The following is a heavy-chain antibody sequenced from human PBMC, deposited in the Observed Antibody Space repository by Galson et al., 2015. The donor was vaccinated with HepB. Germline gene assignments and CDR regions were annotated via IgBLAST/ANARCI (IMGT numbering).Heavy chain of an antibody. CDR1: GFTFSDYY. CDR3: ARDSDWPVYCSSTSCPPAAFDI. Sequence: SLRLSCAASGFTFSDYYMSWIRQAPGKGLECISYIRSRGTTIYYADSVKGRFTIYGDNAKNSLYLQMNSLRAEDTAVYYCARDSDWPVYCSSTSCPPAAFDIWGQGTMVTVSS. V-gene: IGHV3-11*01. D-gene: IGHD2-2*01. CDR2: IRSRGTTI. J-gene: IGHJ3*02.